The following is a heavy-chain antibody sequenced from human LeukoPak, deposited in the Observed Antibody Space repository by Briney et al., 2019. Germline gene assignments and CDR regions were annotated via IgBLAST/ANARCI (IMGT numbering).Heavy chain of an antibody. CDR3: AKDYYYGSGSPFDY. CDR1: GFTYSSYG. Sequence: GGSLRLSCAASGFTYSSYGMHWVRQAPGKGLERVAFIRYDGSNKYYADSVKGRFTISRDNSKNTLYLQMNSLRAEDTAVYYCAKDYYYGSGSPFDYWGQGTLVTVSS. D-gene: IGHD3-10*01. CDR2: IRYDGSNK. J-gene: IGHJ4*02. V-gene: IGHV3-30*02.